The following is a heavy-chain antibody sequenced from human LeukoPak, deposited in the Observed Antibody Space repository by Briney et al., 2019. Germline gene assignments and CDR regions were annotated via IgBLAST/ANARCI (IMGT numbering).Heavy chain of an antibody. V-gene: IGHV3-53*01. CDR2: IYSGGST. Sequence: GGSLRLSCAASGFTVSTNYMSWVRQAPGGGLEWVSIIYSGGSTYYADSVTGRFIISRDNSKNTLYLQMNSLRAEDTAVYYCASRGYQLLSPFDYWGQGTLVTVSS. CDR3: ASRGYQLLSPFDY. D-gene: IGHD2-2*01. J-gene: IGHJ4*02. CDR1: GFTVSTNY.